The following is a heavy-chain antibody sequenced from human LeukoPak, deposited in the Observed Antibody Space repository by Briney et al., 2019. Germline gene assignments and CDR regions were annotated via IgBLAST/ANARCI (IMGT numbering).Heavy chain of an antibody. CDR2: IYLGDSDT. CDR1: RYSFTNYW. J-gene: IGHJ4*02. D-gene: IGHD6-19*01. V-gene: IGHV5-51*01. Sequence: KYGESLKISCKDFRYSFTNYWIGWVRQMPGKGLEWMGIIYLGDSDTKYSPSFQGQVTISADKSISTAYLEWSSLKASDTAMYYCATSYSSGWYGMSDYWGQGTLVTVSS. CDR3: ATSYSSGWYGMSDY.